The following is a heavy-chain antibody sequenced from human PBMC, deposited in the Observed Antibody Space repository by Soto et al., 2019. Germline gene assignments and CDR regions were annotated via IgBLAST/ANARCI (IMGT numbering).Heavy chain of an antibody. V-gene: IGHV1-18*01. CDR1: GYTFTTYG. Sequence: ASVKVSCKASGYTFTTYGISWVRQAPGQGLEWLGWINTHSGNTNYAQNLQGRVTMTTDTSTSTAYMELRSLRSDDTAVYYCARNAGFGAPFDPWGQGTLVTVSS. CDR3: ARNAGFGAPFDP. CDR2: INTHSGNT. J-gene: IGHJ5*02. D-gene: IGHD3-10*01.